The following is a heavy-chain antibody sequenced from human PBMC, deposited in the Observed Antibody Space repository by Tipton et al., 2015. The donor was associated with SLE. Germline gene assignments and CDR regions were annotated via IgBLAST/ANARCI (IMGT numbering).Heavy chain of an antibody. CDR2: VYHNGMT. D-gene: IGHD4-17*01. V-gene: IGHV4-59*08. Sequence: LRLSCTVSGASINSHYWSWIRQPPGKGLEWIGDVYHNGMTNYNPSLRSRVTISVDTSKNQFSLKLSSVTAADTAVYYCASGYGFQHWGQGSRVTVAS. J-gene: IGHJ1*01. CDR3: ASGYGFQH. CDR1: GASINSHY.